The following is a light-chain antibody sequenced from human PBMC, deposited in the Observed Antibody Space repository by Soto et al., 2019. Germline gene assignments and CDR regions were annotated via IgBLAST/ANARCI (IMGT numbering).Light chain of an antibody. J-gene: IGKJ1*01. V-gene: IGKV1-6*02. CDR3: LLEFRYFWA. Sequence: AIPLTESPSSLYGSVGDTLTITCGASQAIRTALGWYQQKPGKVPKLLIYAASILQSGVPSRFSGIGSGTDFTLTISSLKNEDVATYDGLLEFRYFWAFGQGTKVDIK. CDR2: AAS. CDR1: QAIRTA.